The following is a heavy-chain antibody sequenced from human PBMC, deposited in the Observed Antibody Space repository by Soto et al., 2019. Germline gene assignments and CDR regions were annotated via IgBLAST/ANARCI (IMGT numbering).Heavy chain of an antibody. CDR2: ISYDGSNT. CDR1: GFPFTTYG. V-gene: IGHV3-30*03. CDR3: VGGHCYFDY. J-gene: IGHJ4*02. D-gene: IGHD3-3*01. Sequence: QVQLVESGGGVVQPGRSLRLSCAASGFPFTTYGMHWVREGPGKGLEWVAVISYDGSNTYYADSVKGRFTISRDNSKNMLYLQMNSLRHDGTALYYCVGGHCYFDYLGQGTLVTVSS.